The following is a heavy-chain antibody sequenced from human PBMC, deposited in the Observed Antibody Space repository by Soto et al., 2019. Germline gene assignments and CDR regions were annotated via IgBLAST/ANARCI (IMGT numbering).Heavy chain of an antibody. J-gene: IGHJ4*02. D-gene: IGHD3-22*01. Sequence: EVQLVESGGDLVQPGGSLRLSCAASGFTFSNSPMHWVRQAPGKRPEYVSAITSDGGDTYYADSVKGRFTISRDNSKNTLYLQLGGLRTEDTAVYYCGVRHSSGYYVYWGQGTQVTVSS. CDR3: GVRHSSGYYVY. V-gene: IGHV3-64*07. CDR2: ITSDGGDT. CDR1: GFTFSNSP.